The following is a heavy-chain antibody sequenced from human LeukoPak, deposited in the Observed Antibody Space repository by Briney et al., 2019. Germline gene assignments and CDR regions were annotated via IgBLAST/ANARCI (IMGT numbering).Heavy chain of an antibody. D-gene: IGHD3-22*01. V-gene: IGHV3-53*01. CDR2: IYSDDYT. J-gene: IGHJ4*02. CDR1: GFTFSTYW. CDR3: ASDYDRSGRYFDY. Sequence: GGSLRLSCAASGFTFSTYWMHWVRQAPGKGLEWVSGIYSDDYTYYADSVKGRFTISRDNSKSTLYLQMNSLRAEDTAVYYCASDYDRSGRYFDYWGQGTLVTVSS.